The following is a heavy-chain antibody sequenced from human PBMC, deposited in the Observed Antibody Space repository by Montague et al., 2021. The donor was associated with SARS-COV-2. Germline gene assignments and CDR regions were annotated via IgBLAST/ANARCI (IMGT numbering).Heavy chain of an antibody. V-gene: IGHV6-1*01. Sequence: CAISGDSVSSNLAAWNWIRQSPSSGRARLVRTKYTSTRYETYAVSVQSRITITADTSKNQFSLHLNSVTPEDTAVYYCARDLYWAFDAWGLGTTVTVSA. CDR3: ARDLYWAFDA. J-gene: IGHJ3*01. CDR2: TKYTSTRYE. CDR1: GDSVSSNLAA. D-gene: IGHD2-8*02.